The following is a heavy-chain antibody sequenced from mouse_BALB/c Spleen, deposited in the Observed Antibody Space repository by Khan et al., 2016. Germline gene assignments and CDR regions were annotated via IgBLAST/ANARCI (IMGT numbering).Heavy chain of an antibody. CDR2: IRLKSNNYAT. CDR3: TPRGNFAWFVY. CDR1: GFTFSNYW. V-gene: IGHV6-6*02. D-gene: IGHD2-1*01. Sequence: EVQLVESGGGLVQPGGSMKLSCVASGFTFSNYWMNWVRQSPEKGLEWVAEIRLKSNNYATHYAESVKGRFTISRDDSKSSVYLQMNNLRAEDTGIYYCTPRGNFAWFVYWGQGTLVTVSA. J-gene: IGHJ3*01.